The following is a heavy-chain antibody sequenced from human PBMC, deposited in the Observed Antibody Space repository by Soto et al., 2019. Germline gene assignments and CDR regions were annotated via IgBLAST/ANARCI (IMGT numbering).Heavy chain of an antibody. CDR3: ARARIWFGELTYGAFDI. D-gene: IGHD3-10*01. V-gene: IGHV4-59*01. CDR1: GGSISSYY. J-gene: IGHJ3*02. CDR2: IYYSGST. Sequence: SETLSLTCTVSGGSISSYYWSWIRQPPGKGLEWIGYIYYSGSTNYNPSLKSRVTISVDTSKNQFSLKLSSVTAADTAVYYCARARIWFGELTYGAFDIWGQGTMVTVSS.